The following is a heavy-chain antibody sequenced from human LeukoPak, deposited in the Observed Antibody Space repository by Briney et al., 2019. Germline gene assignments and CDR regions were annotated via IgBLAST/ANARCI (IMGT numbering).Heavy chain of an antibody. CDR1: GFTFSSNY. J-gene: IGHJ4*02. CDR2: IYSDNT. V-gene: IGHV3-66*04. D-gene: IGHD4/OR15-4a*01. CDR3: ARRAGAYSHPYDY. Sequence: GGSLRLSCAASGFTFSSNYMSWVRQAPGKGLEWVSFIYSDNTHYSDSVKGRFTISRDNSKNTLYLQMNSLRAEDTAVYYCARRAGAYSHPYDYWGQGTLVTVSS.